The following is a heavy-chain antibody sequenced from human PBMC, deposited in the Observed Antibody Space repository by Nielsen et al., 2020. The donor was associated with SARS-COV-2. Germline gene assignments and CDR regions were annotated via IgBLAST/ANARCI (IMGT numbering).Heavy chain of an antibody. V-gene: IGHV3-30*04. D-gene: IGHD3-22*01. CDR3: ARVRGPYYYDSSGHLLLDY. J-gene: IGHJ4*02. CDR1: GFTFGRHA. Sequence: GESLKISCAASGFTFGRHAMSWVRQAPGKGLEWVAVISYDGSNKYYADSVKGRFTISRDNSKNTLYLQMNSLRAEDTAVYYCARVRGPYYYDSSGHLLLDYWGQGTLVTVSS. CDR2: ISYDGSNK.